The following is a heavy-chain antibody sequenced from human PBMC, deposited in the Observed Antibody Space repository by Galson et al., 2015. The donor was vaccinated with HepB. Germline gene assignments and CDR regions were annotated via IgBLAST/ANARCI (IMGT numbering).Heavy chain of an antibody. J-gene: IGHJ6*02. CDR2: IYYSGST. Sequence: TLSLTCTVSGGSISSYYWSWIRQPPRKGLEWIGYIYYSGSTNYNPSLKSRVTISVDTSKNQFSLKLSSVTAADTAVYYCARRFYDSSRFRHYYGMDVWGQGTTVTVSS. D-gene: IGHD3-22*01. V-gene: IGHV4-59*01. CDR3: ARRFYDSSRFRHYYGMDV. CDR1: GGSISSYY.